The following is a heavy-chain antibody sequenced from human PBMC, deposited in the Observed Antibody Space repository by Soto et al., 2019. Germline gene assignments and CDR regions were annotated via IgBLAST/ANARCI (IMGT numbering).Heavy chain of an antibody. V-gene: IGHV3-74*01. J-gene: IGHJ4*02. Sequence: PGGSLRLSCAASGFTFSNYYMHWVRQAPGKGPVWVSRISSDGTTTTYADSVKGRFTISRDNSKNTLYLQMNSLRAEDTAVYYCAKNPGYYYDSTGYHFDYWGQGTLVTVS. CDR1: GFTFSNYY. CDR2: ISSDGTTT. CDR3: AKNPGYYYDSTGYHFDY. D-gene: IGHD3-22*01.